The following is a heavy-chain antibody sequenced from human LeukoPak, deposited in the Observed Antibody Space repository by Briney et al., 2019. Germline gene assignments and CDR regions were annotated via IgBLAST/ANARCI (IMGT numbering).Heavy chain of an antibody. CDR3: ATGSPYDSSGYLYYFDY. J-gene: IGHJ4*02. Sequence: SETLSLTCTVSGGSISSGGYYWSWIRQHPGKGLEWIGRIYTSGSTNYNPSLKSRVTISVDTSKNQFSLKLSSVTAADTAVYYCATGSPYDSSGYLYYFDYWGQGTLVTVSS. D-gene: IGHD3-22*01. CDR2: IYTSGST. V-gene: IGHV4-61*02. CDR1: GGSISSGGYY.